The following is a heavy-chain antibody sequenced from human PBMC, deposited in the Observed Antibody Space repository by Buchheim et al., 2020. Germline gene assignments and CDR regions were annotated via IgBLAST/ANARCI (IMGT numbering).Heavy chain of an antibody. CDR2: INPNSGVT. Sequence: QVQLVQSGAEVKRPGASVKVSCKASGYTLNDYYMHWVRQAPGQGLEWMGWINPNSGVTNYAQQLQRRVTMTGDTSISTGYMELSRLRSDDTAVYYCARGRGGSYSIDYWGQGTL. J-gene: IGHJ4*02. CDR1: GYTLNDYY. V-gene: IGHV1-2*02. CDR3: ARGRGGSYSIDY. D-gene: IGHD1-26*01.